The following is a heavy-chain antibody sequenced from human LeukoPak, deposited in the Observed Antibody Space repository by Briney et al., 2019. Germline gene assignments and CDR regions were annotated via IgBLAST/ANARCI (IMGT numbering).Heavy chain of an antibody. CDR1: GYSISSGYY. V-gene: IGHV4-61*01. CDR2: IYYSGST. CDR3: ARADYGDHYGGFDY. D-gene: IGHD4-17*01. J-gene: IGHJ4*02. Sequence: SETLSLTCTVSGYSISSGYYWGWIRQPPGKGLEWIGYIYYSGSTNYNPSLKSRVTISVDTSKNQFSLKLSSVTAADTAVYYCARADYGDHYGGFDYWGQGTLVTVSS.